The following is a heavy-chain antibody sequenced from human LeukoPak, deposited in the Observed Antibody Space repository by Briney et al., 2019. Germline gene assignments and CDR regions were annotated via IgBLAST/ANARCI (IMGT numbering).Heavy chain of an antibody. CDR1: GGSISSHY. CDR2: IYYSGST. J-gene: IGHJ6*03. Sequence: SETLPLTCTASGGSISSHYWSWIRQPPGKGLEWIGYIYYSGSTNYNPSLKSRVTISVDTSKNQFSLKLSSVTAADTAVYYCARGGTGTTRTGYYYYMDVWGKGTTVTVSS. D-gene: IGHD1-7*01. CDR3: ARGGTGTTRTGYYYYMDV. V-gene: IGHV4-59*11.